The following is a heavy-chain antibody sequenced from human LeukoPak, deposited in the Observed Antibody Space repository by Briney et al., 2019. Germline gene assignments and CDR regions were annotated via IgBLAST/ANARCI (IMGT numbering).Heavy chain of an antibody. D-gene: IGHD4/OR15-4a*01. Sequence: SETLSLTCAVFGGSFSDYYWTWIRQSPGKGLEWIGDIDHSGSSSHNPSLRSRVIMSADTSKNQISLRLSSVTAADTAVYYCARVINSFGAHYFDHWGQGTLVTVSS. CDR3: ARVINSFGAHYFDH. J-gene: IGHJ4*02. V-gene: IGHV4-34*01. CDR2: IDHSGSS. CDR1: GGSFSDYY.